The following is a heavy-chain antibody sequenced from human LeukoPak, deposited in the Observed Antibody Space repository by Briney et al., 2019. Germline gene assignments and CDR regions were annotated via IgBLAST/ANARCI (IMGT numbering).Heavy chain of an antibody. Sequence: SETLSLTCSVSSGSISSYYWSWIRQPPGKGLEWIGYIYYSGSTNYNPSLKSRVTISVDTSKNQFSLKLSSVTAADTAVYYCARDSDRAAPRYYFDYWGQGTLVTVSS. CDR1: SGSISSYY. V-gene: IGHV4-59*01. J-gene: IGHJ4*02. CDR2: IYYSGST. CDR3: ARDSDRAAPRYYFDY.